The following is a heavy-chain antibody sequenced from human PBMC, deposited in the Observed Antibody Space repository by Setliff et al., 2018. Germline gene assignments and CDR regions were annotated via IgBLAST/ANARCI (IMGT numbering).Heavy chain of an antibody. CDR3: ARGFDVCGGGACYTDGPYYFDY. Sequence: PSETLSLTCAVYGESFSGHYWSWIRQPPGKGLEWIGEINHSGSTNYNPSLKSRVTISVDTSKNQFSLKLDSVAAADTAVYYCARGFDVCGGGACYTDGPYYFDYWGLGTLVTVSS. CDR1: GESFSGHY. CDR2: INHSGST. V-gene: IGHV4-34*01. J-gene: IGHJ4*02. D-gene: IGHD2-21*02.